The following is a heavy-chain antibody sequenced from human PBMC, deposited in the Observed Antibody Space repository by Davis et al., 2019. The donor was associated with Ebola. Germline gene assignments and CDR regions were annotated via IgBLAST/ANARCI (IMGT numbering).Heavy chain of an antibody. CDR1: GFTFSNYA. V-gene: IGHV3-30*04. CDR3: ARVRDWPSKWALLEY. J-gene: IGHJ4*02. D-gene: IGHD3/OR15-3a*01. CDR2: VSYDGSNN. Sequence: GESLKISCAASGFTFSNYAMIWVRQAPGKGLEWVTIVSYDGSNNYDADSVRGRFTISRDNSKSTLYLQMNGLRAEDTAVYYCARVRDWPSKWALLEYWGQGTLVTVSS.